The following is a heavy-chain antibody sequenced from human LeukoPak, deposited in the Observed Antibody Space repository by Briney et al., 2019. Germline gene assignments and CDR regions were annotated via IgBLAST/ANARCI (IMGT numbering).Heavy chain of an antibody. CDR3: ARFRFCTGCPERYFDY. D-gene: IGHD2-2*01. J-gene: IGHJ4*02. CDR2: ISAYNGNT. V-gene: IGHV1-18*01. CDR1: GYTFTSYG. Sequence: ASVKVSCKASGYTFTSYGISWVRQAPGQGLEWMGWISAYNGNTNYAQKLQGRVTMTTDTSTSTAYMELRSLRSDDTAVYYCARFRFCTGCPERYFDYWGQGTLVTVSS.